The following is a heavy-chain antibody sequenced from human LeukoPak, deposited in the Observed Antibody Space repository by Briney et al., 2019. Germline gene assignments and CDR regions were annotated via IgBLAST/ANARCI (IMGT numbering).Heavy chain of an antibody. CDR2: IYYTGST. CDR3: ARVPWGYCSSTSCPPWNEDNWFDP. Sequence: PSETLSLTCTISGGSIASSSYYWVWIRQPPGKGLEWIGSIYYTGSTYYNPSLESRVTISVDTSNNQFSLNLASVTAADTAVYYCARVPWGYCSSTSCPPWNEDNWFDPWGQGTLVTVSS. CDR1: GGSIASSSYY. V-gene: IGHV4-39*07. D-gene: IGHD2-2*01. J-gene: IGHJ5*02.